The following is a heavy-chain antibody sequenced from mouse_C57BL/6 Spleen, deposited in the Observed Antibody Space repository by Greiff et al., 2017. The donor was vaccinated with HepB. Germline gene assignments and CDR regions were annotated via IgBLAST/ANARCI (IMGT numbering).Heavy chain of an antibody. CDR3: ATIDY. J-gene: IGHJ2*01. V-gene: IGHV1-54*01. CDR2: INPGSGGT. Sequence: QVQLQQSGAELVGSGTSVKVSCKASGYAFTNYLIEWVKQGPGQGLEWIGVINPGSGGTNYNEKFKGKATLTADKSSSTAYMKLSSLTSEDSAVYFCATIDYWGQDTTLTGSS. CDR1: GYAFTNYL.